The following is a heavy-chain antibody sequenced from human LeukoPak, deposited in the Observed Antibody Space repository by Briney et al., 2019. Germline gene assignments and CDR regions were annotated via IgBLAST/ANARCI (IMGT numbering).Heavy chain of an antibody. CDR2: IYYSGST. CDR3: ARGYYNFLTGYYIDY. Sequence: SETLSLTCTVSGGSISSYYWSWIRQPPGKGLEWIGYIYYSGSTNYNPSLKSRVTISVDTSKNQFSLKLSSVTAADTAVYYCARGYYNFLTGYYIDYWGQGTLVTVSS. J-gene: IGHJ4*02. V-gene: IGHV4-59*01. CDR1: GGSISSYY. D-gene: IGHD3-9*01.